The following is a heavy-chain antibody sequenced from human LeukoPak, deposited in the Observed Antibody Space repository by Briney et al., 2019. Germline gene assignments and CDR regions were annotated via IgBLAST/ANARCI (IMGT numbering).Heavy chain of an antibody. D-gene: IGHD3-10*01. Sequence: ASVKVSCKASGYTFTSYGISWVRQAPGQGLEWTGWMNPNSGNTGYAQKFQGRVTMTRNTSISTAYMELSSLRSEDTAVYYCARWASGWFPFDYWGQGTLVTVSS. CDR3: ARWASGWFPFDY. V-gene: IGHV1-8*02. CDR1: GYTFTSYG. CDR2: MNPNSGNT. J-gene: IGHJ4*02.